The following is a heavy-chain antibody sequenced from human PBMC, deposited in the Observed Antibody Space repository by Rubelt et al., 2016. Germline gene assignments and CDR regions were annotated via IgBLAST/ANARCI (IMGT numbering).Heavy chain of an antibody. CDR2: MFYSGST. CDR1: GGSIRSYY. CDR3: ARHFRDSGGHWEGIRDY. Sequence: QVQLQESGPGLVKPSETLSLTCTVSGGSIRSYYWSWIRQPPGKGLEWIGYMFYSGSTNYNPSLKSRVTISVDTSKNQFSLKLSSVTAADTAVYYCARHFRDSGGHWEGIRDYWGQGTLVTVSS. D-gene: IGHD4-23*01. V-gene: IGHV4-59*08. J-gene: IGHJ4*02.